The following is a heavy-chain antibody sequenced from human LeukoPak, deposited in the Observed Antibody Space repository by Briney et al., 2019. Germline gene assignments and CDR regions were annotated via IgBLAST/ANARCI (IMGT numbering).Heavy chain of an antibody. CDR2: IIPIFGTA. V-gene: IGHV1-69*13. Sequence: PVKVSCKASGGTFSSYAISWVRQAPGQGLEWMGGIIPIFGTANYAQKFQGRVTITADESTSTAYMELSSLRSEDTAVYYCAREGGSGSYVDYWGQGTLVTVSS. CDR1: GGTFSSYA. D-gene: IGHD3-10*01. CDR3: AREGGSGSYVDY. J-gene: IGHJ4*02.